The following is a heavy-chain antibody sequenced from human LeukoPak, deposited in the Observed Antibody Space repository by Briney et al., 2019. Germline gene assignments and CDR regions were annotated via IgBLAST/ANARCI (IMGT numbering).Heavy chain of an antibody. Sequence: PSETLSLTCTVSGGSISIYYWSWIRQPPGKGLEWIGEINHSGSTNYNPSLKSRVTISVDSSKNQFSLKLSSVTAADTAVYYCARAPYYYGSGSYCWFDPWGQGTLVTVSS. CDR3: ARAPYYYGSGSYCWFDP. V-gene: IGHV4-34*01. D-gene: IGHD3-10*01. CDR2: INHSGST. J-gene: IGHJ5*02. CDR1: GGSISIYY.